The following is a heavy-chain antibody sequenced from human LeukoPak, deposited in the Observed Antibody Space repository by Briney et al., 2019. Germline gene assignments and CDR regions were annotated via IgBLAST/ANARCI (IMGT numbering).Heavy chain of an antibody. CDR3: ASSTGYSSSSRWFDP. CDR2: IYYSGST. Sequence: SETLSLTCTVSGGSISSYYWSWIRQPPGKGLEWIGYIYYSGSTNYNPSLKSRVTISVDTSKNQFSLKLSSVTAADTAVYYCASSTGYSSSSRWFDPWGQGTLVTVSS. CDR1: GGSISSYY. V-gene: IGHV4-59*12. J-gene: IGHJ5*02. D-gene: IGHD6-13*01.